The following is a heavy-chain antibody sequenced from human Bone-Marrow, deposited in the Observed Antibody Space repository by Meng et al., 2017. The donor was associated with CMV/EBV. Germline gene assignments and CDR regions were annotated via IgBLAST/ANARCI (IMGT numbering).Heavy chain of an antibody. D-gene: IGHD5-12*01. V-gene: IGHV3-11*04. J-gene: IGHJ4*02. CDR3: ARQYSGFDPYYFDY. Sequence: GGSLRLSCAASGFIFSDDYMSWVRQAPGKGLEWVPYISSGGGTTKYADSVKDRFTISRDNAKNSLFLQMNSPRAEDTAVYYCARQYSGFDPYYFDYWGQGTLVTVSS. CDR1: GFIFSDDY. CDR2: ISSGGGTT.